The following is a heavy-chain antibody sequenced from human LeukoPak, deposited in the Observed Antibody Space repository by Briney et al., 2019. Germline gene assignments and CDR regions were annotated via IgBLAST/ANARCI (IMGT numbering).Heavy chain of an antibody. CDR2: ISSSSSTI. CDR3: ARASPRLVVPAASDY. V-gene: IGHV3-48*01. J-gene: IGHJ4*02. CDR1: GFTFSSYS. D-gene: IGHD2-2*01. Sequence: GGALRLSCAASGFTFSSYSMSWVRQAPGKGREWGSYISSSSSTIYYADSVKGRFTISRDNAKNSLYLQMNSLRAEDAAVYYCARASPRLVVPAASDYWGQGTLVTVSS.